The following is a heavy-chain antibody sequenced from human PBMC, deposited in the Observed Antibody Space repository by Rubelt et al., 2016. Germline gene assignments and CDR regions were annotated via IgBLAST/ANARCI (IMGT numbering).Heavy chain of an antibody. CDR2: IYSGGST. CDR3: ARAIAADDAY. V-gene: IGHV3-53*01. Sequence: EVQLVESGGGLIQPGGSLRLSCAASGFTVSSNYMSWVRQAPGKGLEWVSVIYSGGSTYYADSVKGRFTISRDNMKNTLYQQMNILGAEDTASYCCARAIAADDAYWGRGTMVTVSS. J-gene: IGHJ4*02. D-gene: IGHD6-25*01. CDR1: GFTVSSNY.